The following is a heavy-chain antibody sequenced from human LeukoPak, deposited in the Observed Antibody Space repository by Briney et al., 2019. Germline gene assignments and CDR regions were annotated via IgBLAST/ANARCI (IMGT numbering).Heavy chain of an antibody. J-gene: IGHJ3*02. Sequence: PSETLSLTCAVSGGSISSSNWWGWVRQPTGKGLERIGEIYHSGSTNYNPSLKSRVTISVDKSKNQFSLKLSSVTAADTAVYYCARDYYDSSGYSDAFDIWGQGTMVTVSS. V-gene: IGHV4-4*02. D-gene: IGHD3-22*01. CDR2: IYHSGST. CDR3: ARDYYDSSGYSDAFDI. CDR1: GGSISSSNW.